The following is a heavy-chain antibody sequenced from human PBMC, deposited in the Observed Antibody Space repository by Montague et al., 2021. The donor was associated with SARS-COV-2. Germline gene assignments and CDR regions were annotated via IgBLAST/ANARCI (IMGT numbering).Heavy chain of an antibody. V-gene: IGHV4-31*03. D-gene: IGHD2-21*02. CDR2: INYSGST. CDR1: GGSISSGGYY. Sequence: TLSLTCTVSGGSISSGGYYWSWIRQHPGKGLEWIGYINYSGSTYYXXXLKSRVTISVGTSKNQFSLKLSSVTAADTAVYYCANVCIEVVAAMRYFDLWGRGTLVTVSS. CDR3: ANVCIEVVAAMRYFDL. J-gene: IGHJ2*01.